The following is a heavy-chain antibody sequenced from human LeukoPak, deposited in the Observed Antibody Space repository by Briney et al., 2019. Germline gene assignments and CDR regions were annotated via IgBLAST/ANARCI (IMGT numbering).Heavy chain of an antibody. CDR1: GDSVSSNSAA. D-gene: IGHD1-1*01. Sequence: SQTLSLTCAISGDSVSSNSAAWNWIRQSPSRGLEWLGRTYYRSKWYNDYAVSVKSRITINPDTSKNQFSLKLSSVTAADTAVCYCARDRPPMDGTYYYYYGMDVWGQGTTVTVSS. J-gene: IGHJ6*02. CDR3: ARDRPPMDGTYYYYYGMDV. V-gene: IGHV6-1*01. CDR2: TYYRSKWYN.